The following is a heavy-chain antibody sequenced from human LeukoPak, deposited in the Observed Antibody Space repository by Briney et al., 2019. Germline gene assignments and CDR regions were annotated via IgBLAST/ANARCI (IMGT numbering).Heavy chain of an antibody. CDR3: AKARWYGDYRRSPLPGEYFQH. CDR2: ISYDGSNK. V-gene: IGHV3-30*18. D-gene: IGHD4-17*01. J-gene: IGHJ1*01. CDR1: GFTFSSYG. Sequence: PGRSLRLPCAASGFTFSSYGMHWVRQAPGKGLEWVAVISYDGSNKYYADSVKGRFTISRDNSKNTLYLQMNSLRAEDTAVYYCAKARWYGDYRRSPLPGEYFQHWGQGTLVTVSS.